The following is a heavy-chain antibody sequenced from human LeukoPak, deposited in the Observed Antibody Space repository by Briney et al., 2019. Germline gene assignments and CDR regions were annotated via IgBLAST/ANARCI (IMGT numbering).Heavy chain of an antibody. V-gene: IGHV3-66*01. Sequence: QAGGSLRLSCAASGFTVSSNYMSWVRQAPGKGLEWVSVIYSGGSTYYADSVMGRFTISRDNSKNTLYLQMNSLRAEDAAVYYCARDSRSSGCAYWGQGTLVTVSS. CDR2: IYSGGST. J-gene: IGHJ4*02. D-gene: IGHD3-22*01. CDR1: GFTVSSNY. CDR3: ARDSRSSGCAY.